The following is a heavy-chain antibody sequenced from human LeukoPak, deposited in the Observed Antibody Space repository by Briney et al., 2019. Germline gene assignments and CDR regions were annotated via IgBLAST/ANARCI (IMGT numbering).Heavy chain of an antibody. CDR1: GFTFSSYG. V-gene: IGHV3-30*18. J-gene: IGHJ6*02. CDR2: ISYDGSNK. D-gene: IGHD6-19*01. Sequence: PGRSLRLSCAASGFTFSSYGMHWVRQAPGKGLEWVAVISYDGSNKYYADSVKGRFTISRDNSKNTLYLQMNSLRAEDTAMYYCAKDQGFGSQWLVLNYYGMDVWGQGTTVTVSS. CDR3: AKDQGFGSQWLVLNYYGMDV.